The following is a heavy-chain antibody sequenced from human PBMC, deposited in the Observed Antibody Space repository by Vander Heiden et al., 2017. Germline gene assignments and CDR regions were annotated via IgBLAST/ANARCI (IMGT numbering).Heavy chain of an antibody. D-gene: IGHD3-22*01. Sequence: EVQLVESGGGLVQPGRSLRLSCAASGFTFDDYAMHWVRQAPGKGLEWVSGISWNSGSIGYADSVKGRFTISRDNAKNSLYLQMNSLRAEDTALYYCAKGAYYYDSSGLGVDYWGQGTLVTVSS. V-gene: IGHV3-9*01. J-gene: IGHJ4*02. CDR2: ISWNSGSI. CDR1: GFTFDDYA. CDR3: AKGAYYYDSSGLGVDY.